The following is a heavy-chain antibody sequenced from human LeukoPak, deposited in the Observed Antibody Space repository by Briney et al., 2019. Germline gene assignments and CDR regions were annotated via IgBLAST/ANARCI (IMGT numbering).Heavy chain of an antibody. CDR1: GGSISSGGYY. D-gene: IGHD3-22*01. CDR3: ARSYMSYYYDSSGLRGRVYNWFDP. J-gene: IGHJ5*02. CDR2: IYYSGST. Sequence: PSETLSLTCTVSGGSISSGGYYWSWIRQHPGKGLEWIGYIYYSGSTYYNPSLKSRVTISVDTSKNQFSLKLSSVTAADTAVYYCARSYMSYYYDSSGLRGRVYNWFDPWGQGTLVTVSS. V-gene: IGHV4-31*03.